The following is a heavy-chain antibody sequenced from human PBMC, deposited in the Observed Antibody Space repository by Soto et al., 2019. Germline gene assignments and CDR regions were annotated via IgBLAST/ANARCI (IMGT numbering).Heavy chain of an antibody. CDR1: GGTFSSYA. CDR2: IIPIFGTA. J-gene: IGHJ6*02. V-gene: IGHV1-69*13. CDR3: ARGDSIAARQYNYYYYGMDV. Sequence: SVKVSCKASGGTFSSYAISWVRQAPGQGLEWMGGIIPIFGTANYAQKFQGRVTITADESTSTAYMELSSLRSEDTAVYYCARGDSIAARQYNYYYYGMDVWGQGTTVTVSS. D-gene: IGHD6-6*01.